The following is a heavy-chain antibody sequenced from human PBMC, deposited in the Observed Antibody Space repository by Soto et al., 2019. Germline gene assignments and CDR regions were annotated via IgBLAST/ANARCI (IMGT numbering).Heavy chain of an antibody. D-gene: IGHD1-7*01. CDR1: GASSAGGSYY. V-gene: IGHV4-30-4*01. Sequence: SETLSLTCSVSGASSAGGSYYWSWVRQPPGKGLEWIGYIPSRGRPFYNPSLTRRGTISAESSKNQLSLKPRTVTAADTAVYPCSRSSRNYDCFRYWGQGTLVTVSS. CDR2: IPSRGRP. CDR3: SRSSRNYDCFRY. J-gene: IGHJ4*02.